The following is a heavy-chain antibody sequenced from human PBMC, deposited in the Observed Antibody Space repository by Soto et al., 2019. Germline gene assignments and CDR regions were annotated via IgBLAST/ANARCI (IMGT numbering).Heavy chain of an antibody. V-gene: IGHV1-69*01. Sequence: QEQLVQAGAEVKKPGSSVRISCRASGGTFSNDAVSWVRQAPRQGLQWMGGIIPIFGTTHYAQKFQGRVTITADESTAPAYMELRSVTSEDTAVYYCATGLRTGNYGMDVWGQGTAVTVSS. D-gene: IGHD3-10*01. CDR3: ATGLRTGNYGMDV. J-gene: IGHJ6*02. CDR2: IIPIFGTT. CDR1: GGTFSNDA.